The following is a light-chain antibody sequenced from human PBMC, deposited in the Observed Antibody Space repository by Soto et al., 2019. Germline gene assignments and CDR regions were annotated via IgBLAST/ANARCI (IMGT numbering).Light chain of an antibody. CDR2: AAS. CDR3: QQLNSYPIT. V-gene: IGKV1-9*01. Sequence: DIQLTQSPSFLSASVGDRVTITCRASQGISSYLVWYQQRPGKAPKLLIYAASTLQSGVPSRFSGSGSGTEFTLTISSLQPEDFATYYGQQLNSYPITFGLGTRLEIK. J-gene: IGKJ5*01. CDR1: QGISSY.